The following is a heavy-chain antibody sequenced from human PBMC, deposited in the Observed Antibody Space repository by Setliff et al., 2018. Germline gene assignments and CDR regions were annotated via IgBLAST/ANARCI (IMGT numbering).Heavy chain of an antibody. V-gene: IGHV3-23*01. CDR2: VSGSGDNA. CDR3: AGQGPIFGTGLIPGFDQ. CDR1: GITFTSYA. D-gene: IGHD3-3*01. J-gene: IGHJ4*02. Sequence: AGGSLRLSCVASGITFTSYAMSWVRQAPGRGLEWVSTVSGSGDNAYYTDSVKGRFTTSRDNSKNTLSLQMSSLRAEDTAIYFCAGQGPIFGTGLIPGFDQWGQGTMVTVSS.